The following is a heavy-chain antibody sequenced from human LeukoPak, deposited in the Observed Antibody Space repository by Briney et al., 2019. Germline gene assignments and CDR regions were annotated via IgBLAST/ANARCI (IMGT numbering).Heavy chain of an antibody. D-gene: IGHD5-18*01. J-gene: IGHJ5*02. CDR1: GGSISTYY. V-gene: IGHV4-59*01. Sequence: SETLSLTCSVAGGSISTYYWNWIRQIPGKGPEWIGHISNGNTDSNPSLKSRVTITVDTSKNHFSLRLTSVTAADTAVYYCARDKAHSYGRYFDPWGQGALVIVSS. CDR2: ISNGNT. CDR3: ARDKAHSYGRYFDP.